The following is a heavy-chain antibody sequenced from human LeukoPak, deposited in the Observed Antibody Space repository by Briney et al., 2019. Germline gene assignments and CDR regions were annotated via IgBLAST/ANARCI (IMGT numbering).Heavy chain of an antibody. J-gene: IGHJ6*02. CDR2: ISGSGGST. CDR3: AKDKADNYYDSSGYYSSGGMDV. D-gene: IGHD3-22*01. V-gene: IGHV3-23*01. Sequence: PGGSLRLSCAASGFTFSSYAMSWVRQAPGKGLEWVSAISGSGGSTYYADSVKGRFTISRDNAKNSLYLQMNSLRAEDTALYYCAKDKADNYYDSSGYYSSGGMDVWGQGTTVTVSS. CDR1: GFTFSSYA.